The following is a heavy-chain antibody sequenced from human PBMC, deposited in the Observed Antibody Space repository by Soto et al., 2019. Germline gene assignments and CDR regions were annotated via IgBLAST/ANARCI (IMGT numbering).Heavy chain of an antibody. Sequence: EVQLVESGGALVQPGGSLRLSCAASGFTFSSYWMHWVRQGPGKGLVWVSRISGAGTRTNYADSVRGRFTVSRDNAKNTLYLQINILTAEDTAVYYYARGNLSSIDMVDYWGQGTLVTVSS. CDR3: ARGNLSSIDMVDY. D-gene: IGHD2-21*01. V-gene: IGHV3-74*01. J-gene: IGHJ4*02. CDR2: ISGAGTRT. CDR1: GFTFSSYW.